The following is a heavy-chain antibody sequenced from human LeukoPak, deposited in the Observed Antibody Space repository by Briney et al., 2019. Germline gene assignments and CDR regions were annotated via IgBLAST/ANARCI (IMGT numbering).Heavy chain of an antibody. CDR3: ARTPSLTASCYDY. J-gene: IGHJ4*02. V-gene: IGHV1-8*03. CDR2: INPNTGDT. Sequence: ASLKLSCKASGYTFTNYHINWVRQAPGQGLEWMGWINPNTGDTGYAQQFQGRVSITSDTSICTAYMELGSPRTEDTAVYCCARTPSLTASCYDYWGQGTLVTVSS. D-gene: IGHD3-9*01. CDR1: GYTFTNYH.